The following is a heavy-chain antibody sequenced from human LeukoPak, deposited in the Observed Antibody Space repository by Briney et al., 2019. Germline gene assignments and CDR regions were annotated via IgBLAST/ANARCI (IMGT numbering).Heavy chain of an antibody. CDR2: ISGSGSGT. D-gene: IGHD1-26*01. Sequence: GGSLRLSCAASGFTFINFAMTWVRQAPGKGLEWVSSISGSGSGTYYTDSVKGRFTISRDNSKNSVYLQMNSLRAEDTAVYYCARIWDGYSGSDYWGQGTLVTVSS. CDR1: GFTFINFA. J-gene: IGHJ4*02. CDR3: ARIWDGYSGSDY. V-gene: IGHV3-23*01.